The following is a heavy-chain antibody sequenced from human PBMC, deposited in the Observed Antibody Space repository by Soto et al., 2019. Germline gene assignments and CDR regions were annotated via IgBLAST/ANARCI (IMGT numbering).Heavy chain of an antibody. J-gene: IGHJ4*02. CDR3: TNRAETGAPKPGFDY. D-gene: IGHD1-1*01. Sequence: EVQLVESGGGLVQPGGSLKLSCAASGFTFSGSALHWVRQASGKGLEWVGRIRSKADNYATAYAASVKGRFTISRDDSENTAYLQMNSLKTEDTAMYYCTNRAETGAPKPGFDYWGQGTLVTVSS. CDR1: GFTFSGSA. CDR2: IRSKADNYAT. V-gene: IGHV3-73*01.